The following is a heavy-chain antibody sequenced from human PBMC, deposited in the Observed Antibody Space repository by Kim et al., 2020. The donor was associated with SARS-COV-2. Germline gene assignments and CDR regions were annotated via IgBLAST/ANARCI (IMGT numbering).Heavy chain of an antibody. J-gene: IGHJ4*02. CDR3: ARDKGASGSYYDS. CDR1: GFTFSSYG. V-gene: IGHV3-33*05. D-gene: IGHD3-10*01. CDR2: ISYEGSNK. Sequence: GGSLRLSCAASGFTFSSYGMHWVRQAPGKGLEWVAVISYEGSNKYYADSVKGRFTISRDNSKNTLNLQMNSLRAEDTAVYYCARDKGASGSYYDSWGQGTLVTVSS.